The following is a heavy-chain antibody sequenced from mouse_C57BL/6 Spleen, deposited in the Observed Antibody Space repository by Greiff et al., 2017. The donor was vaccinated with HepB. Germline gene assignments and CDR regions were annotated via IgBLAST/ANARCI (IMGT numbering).Heavy chain of an antibody. CDR1: GFTFSSYA. CDR2: ISSGGDYI. CDR3: TRVGFYYRSSSYWYFDV. J-gene: IGHJ1*02. V-gene: IGHV5-9-1*02. D-gene: IGHD1-1*01. Sequence: EVQVVESGEGLVKPGGSLKLSCAASGFTFSSYAMSWVRQTPEKRLEWVAYISSGGDYIYYADTVKGRFTISRDNARNTLYLQMSSLKSEDTAMYYCTRVGFYYRSSSYWYFDVSGTGTTFTVSS.